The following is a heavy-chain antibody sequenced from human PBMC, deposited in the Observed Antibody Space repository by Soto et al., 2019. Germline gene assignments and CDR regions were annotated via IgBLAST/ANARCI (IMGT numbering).Heavy chain of an antibody. CDR1: GFTFSSYG. Sequence: EVQLVSSGGGWVQPGGSLRLSCAASGFTFSSYGMNWVRQAPGTGLEWVSYISGGTATTNYADSVKGRFTISEDNAKSSLFLQLNSLRDDDTAVYYCARGGAGRPDYWGQGTLVIVSS. CDR3: ARGGAGRPDY. J-gene: IGHJ4*02. CDR2: ISGGTATT. D-gene: IGHD6-13*01. V-gene: IGHV3-48*02.